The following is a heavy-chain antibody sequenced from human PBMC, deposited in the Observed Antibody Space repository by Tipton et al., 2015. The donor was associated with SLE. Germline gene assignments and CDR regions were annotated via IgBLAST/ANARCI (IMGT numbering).Heavy chain of an antibody. CDR2: IYSGGST. CDR3: ARDGPYGSGVVY. D-gene: IGHD3-10*01. CDR1: GFTVSSNY. J-gene: IGHJ4*02. V-gene: IGHV3-66*02. Sequence: SLRLSCAASGFTVSSNYMSWVRQAPGKGLEWVSVIYSGGSTYYADSVKGRFTISRDNSKNTLYLQMISLRAEDTAVYYCARDGPYGSGVVYWGQGTLVTVSS.